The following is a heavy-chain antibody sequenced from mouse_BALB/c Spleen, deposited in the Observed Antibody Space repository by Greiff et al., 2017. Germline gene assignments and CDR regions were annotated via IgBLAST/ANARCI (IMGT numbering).Heavy chain of an antibody. CDR3: ARHDYDVYYFDY. V-gene: IGHV5-9-3*01. Sequence: EVKLMESGGGLVKPGGSLKLSCAASGFTFSSYAMSWVRQTPEKRLEWVATISSGGSYTYYPDSVKGRFTISRDNAKNTLYLQMSSLRSEDTAMYYCARHDYDVYYFDYWGQGTTLTVSS. CDR2: ISSGGSYT. J-gene: IGHJ2*01. D-gene: IGHD2-4*01. CDR1: GFTFSSYA.